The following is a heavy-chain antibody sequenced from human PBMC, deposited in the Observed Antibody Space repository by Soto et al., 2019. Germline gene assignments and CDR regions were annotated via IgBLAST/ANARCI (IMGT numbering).Heavy chain of an antibody. CDR2: ISHDGRVT. V-gene: IGHV3-30*04. J-gene: IGHJ4*02. D-gene: IGHD2-21*02. Sequence: QVQLVESGGGMVQPGTSLRLSCAASGFTFNSLSLHWVRQRPDKGLEWVAVISHDGRVTFYADFVKGRFTVSRDNSKNTLYLQVTSRRAEDTAVYYCAREPYGDSQYFDYWGQGTLVTVSS. CDR1: GFTFNSLS. CDR3: AREPYGDSQYFDY.